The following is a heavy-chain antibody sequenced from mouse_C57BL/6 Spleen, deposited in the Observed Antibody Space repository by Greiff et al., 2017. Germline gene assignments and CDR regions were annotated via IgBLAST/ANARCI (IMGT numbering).Heavy chain of an antibody. V-gene: IGHV5-15*04. CDR2: ISNLAYSI. Sequence: EVKLMESGGGLVQPGGSLKLSCAASGFTFSDYGMAWVRQAPRKGPEWVAFISNLAYSIYYADTVTGRFTISRENAKNTLYLEMSSLRSEDTAMYYCARRDTTANYFDYWGQGTTLTVSS. CDR3: ARRDTTANYFDY. D-gene: IGHD1-2*01. CDR1: GFTFSDYG. J-gene: IGHJ2*01.